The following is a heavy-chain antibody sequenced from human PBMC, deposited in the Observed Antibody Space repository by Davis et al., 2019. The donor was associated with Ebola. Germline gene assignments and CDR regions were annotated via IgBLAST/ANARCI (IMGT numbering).Heavy chain of an antibody. CDR3: TRVIDGDYDGN. CDR2: ISTTSTYI. Sequence: PGGSLRLSCAASGFTFSDSTMNWVRQAPGKGLEWVSSISTTSTYIYYSDSVKGRFTISRDNAKSSLYLQMNSLRVEDTAVYYCTRVIDGDYDGNWGQGTQVTVSS. J-gene: IGHJ4*02. V-gene: IGHV3-21*01. D-gene: IGHD4-17*01. CDR1: GFTFSDST.